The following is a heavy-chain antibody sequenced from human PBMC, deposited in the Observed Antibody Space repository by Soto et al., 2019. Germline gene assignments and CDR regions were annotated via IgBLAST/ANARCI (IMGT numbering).Heavy chain of an antibody. CDR3: ARGRDRDTVTTFDY. J-gene: IGHJ4*02. D-gene: IGHD4-17*01. Sequence: EVQLLESGGGLLQRGGSLRLSCAASGFTFSSYAMNWVRQAPGKGLEWVSGIHGSGGSAYYADSVKGRFTISRDNSKNTVFLQMNSLRVEDTAIYFCARGRDRDTVTTFDYWGQGALVTVSP. CDR2: IHGSGGSA. CDR1: GFTFSSYA. V-gene: IGHV3-23*01.